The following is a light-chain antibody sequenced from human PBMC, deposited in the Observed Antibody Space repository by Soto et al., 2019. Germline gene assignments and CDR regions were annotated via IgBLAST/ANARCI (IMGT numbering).Light chain of an antibody. CDR3: QQYHRYPWT. V-gene: IGKV1-16*02. J-gene: IGKJ1*01. CDR1: QGISNY. Sequence: DIHMTQCPSSLSASVGDRVTITCRASQGISNYLGCYQQKPGKVPKSLIYSASSLQNGVPSKFSGSGSGTDFTLTINDMQPDDFATYYCQQYHRYPWTFGQGTKVDIK. CDR2: SAS.